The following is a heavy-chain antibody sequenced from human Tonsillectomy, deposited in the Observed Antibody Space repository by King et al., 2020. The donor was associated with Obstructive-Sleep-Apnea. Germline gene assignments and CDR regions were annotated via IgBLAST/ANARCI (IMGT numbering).Heavy chain of an antibody. J-gene: IGHJ3*02. V-gene: IGHV3-48*04. Sequence: VQLVESGGNLVQPAGSLRLSCAVSGFTFSSYPMNWVRQAPGKGLEWVSYISSSSSTIYYADSMKGRFTISRDNAKNSLYLQMHSLRAEDTAVYYCARGRSRADAFDIWGQGTMVTVSS. D-gene: IGHD2-2*01. CDR2: ISSSSSTI. CDR3: ARGRSRADAFDI. CDR1: GFTFSSYP.